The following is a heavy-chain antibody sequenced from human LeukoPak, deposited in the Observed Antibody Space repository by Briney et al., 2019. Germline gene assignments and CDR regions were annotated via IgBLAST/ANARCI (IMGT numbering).Heavy chain of an antibody. CDR3: ARVAVAGTIH. Sequence: GGSLRLSCAASGLTFSDYYMSCIRQPPGKRLEWLSYISSAASAIYYADSVRGRFTISRDNTNNSLLLQMNSLRAEDSAVYYCARVAVAGTIHWGQGTLVTVSS. D-gene: IGHD6-19*01. CDR2: ISSAASAI. J-gene: IGHJ4*02. V-gene: IGHV3-11*04. CDR1: GLTFSDYY.